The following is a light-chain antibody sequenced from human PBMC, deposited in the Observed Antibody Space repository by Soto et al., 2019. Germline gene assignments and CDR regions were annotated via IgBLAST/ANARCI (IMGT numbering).Light chain of an antibody. Sequence: QSALTQPASVSRSPGQSITISCTGTSSDIGGYNFVSWYQQHPGKPPKLMIYDVSDRPSGVSNRFSGSKSGNTASLTISGLQAGDDAQYYCLSYTSSSTLGVFGGGTKVTVL. V-gene: IGLV2-14*03. J-gene: IGLJ3*02. CDR2: DVS. CDR1: SSDIGGYNF. CDR3: LSYTSSSTLGV.